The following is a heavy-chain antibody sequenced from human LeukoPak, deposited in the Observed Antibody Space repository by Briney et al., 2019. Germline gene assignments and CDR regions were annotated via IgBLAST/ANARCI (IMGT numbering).Heavy chain of an antibody. J-gene: IGHJ3*02. CDR1: GGTFSSYA. V-gene: IGHV1-69*05. CDR2: IIPIFGTA. D-gene: IGHD3-22*01. CDR3: ARDQYYYDSSGYYYFAFDI. Sequence: SVKVSCKASGGTFSSYAISWLRQAPGQGLEWMGRIIPIFGTANYAQKFQGRVTITTDESTSTAYMELSSLRSEDTAVYYCARDQYYYDSSGYYYFAFDIWGQGTMVTVSS.